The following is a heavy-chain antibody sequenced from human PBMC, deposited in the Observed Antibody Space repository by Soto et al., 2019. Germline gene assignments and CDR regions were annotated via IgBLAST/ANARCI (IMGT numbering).Heavy chain of an antibody. Sequence: QVQLVQSGAEVKKPGASVKVSCKASGYTFTSYDINWVRQATGQGLEWMGWMNPNSGNTGYAQKFQGRVTMTRNTXTSTAYMELSSMRSEDTAVYYCARDTDYGDYYWFDPWGQGTLVTVSS. CDR2: MNPNSGNT. D-gene: IGHD4-17*01. CDR1: GYTFTSYD. J-gene: IGHJ5*02. V-gene: IGHV1-8*01. CDR3: ARDTDYGDYYWFDP.